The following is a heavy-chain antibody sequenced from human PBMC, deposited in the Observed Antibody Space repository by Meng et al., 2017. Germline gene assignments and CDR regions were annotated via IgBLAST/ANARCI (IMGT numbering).Heavy chain of an antibody. D-gene: IGHD1-26*01. Sequence: LSLTCTVSGGSISSGGYYWSWIRQHPGKGLEWIGYIYYSGSTYYNPSPKSRVTISVDTSKNQYSLKLSPVTAADTAVYYCARAGRGGSYLRQRSGNWFDPWGQGTLVTVSS. V-gene: IGHV4-31*03. CDR2: IYYSGST. J-gene: IGHJ5*02. CDR3: ARAGRGGSYLRQRSGNWFDP. CDR1: GGSISSGGYY.